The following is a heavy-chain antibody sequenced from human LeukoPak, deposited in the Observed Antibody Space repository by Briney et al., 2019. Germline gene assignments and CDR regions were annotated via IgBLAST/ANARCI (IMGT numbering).Heavy chain of an antibody. D-gene: IGHD2-2*01. J-gene: IGHJ4*02. Sequence: ASMKVSCKASGYTFTSYGISWVRQAPGQGLEWMGWINPNSGGTNYAQKFQGGVTMTRDTSISTAYMELSRLRSDDTAVYYCAREIIVVVPAAAREIDYWGQGTLVTVSS. CDR2: INPNSGGT. CDR3: AREIIVVVPAAAREIDY. V-gene: IGHV1-2*02. CDR1: GYTFTSYG.